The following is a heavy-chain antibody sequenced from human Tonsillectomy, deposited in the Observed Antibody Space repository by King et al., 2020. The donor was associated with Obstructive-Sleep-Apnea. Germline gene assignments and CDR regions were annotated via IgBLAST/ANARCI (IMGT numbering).Heavy chain of an antibody. V-gene: IGHV3-48*04. Sequence: VQLVESGGGLVQPGGSLRLSVAASGFTFSSYSMNWVRKASGEVLGWVSFISCCSSTIYYADSVKGRFTISRDNAKDSLYLQMNSLRAEDTAVYYCARDSHQFGEFPHFDYWGQGTLVTVSS. CDR3: ARDSHQFGEFPHFDY. D-gene: IGHD3-10*01. J-gene: IGHJ4*02. CDR1: GFTFSSYS. CDR2: ISCCSSTI.